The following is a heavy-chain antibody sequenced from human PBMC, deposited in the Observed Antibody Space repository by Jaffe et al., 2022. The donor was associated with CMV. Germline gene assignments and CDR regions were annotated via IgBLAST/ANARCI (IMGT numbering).Heavy chain of an antibody. J-gene: IGHJ5*01. Sequence: QVQLVESGGGLVKPGGSMRLSCAASGFRFSDHYMNWLRQAPGKGLEWVSYIDSSGNTVYYADSVKGRFTISRDNAKNTMSLQMNSLRAEDTAIYYCARDVAGYCIGNSCSINWFDSWGQGTLVTVSS. CDR3: ARDVAGYCIGNSCSINWFDS. CDR1: GFRFSDHY. CDR2: IDSSGNTV. D-gene: IGHD2-15*01. V-gene: IGHV3-11*01.